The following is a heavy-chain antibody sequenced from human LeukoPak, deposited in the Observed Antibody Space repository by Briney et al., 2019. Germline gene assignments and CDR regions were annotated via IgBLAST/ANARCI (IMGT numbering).Heavy chain of an antibody. V-gene: IGHV1-2*02. CDR1: GYTFTGYY. CDR3: ARGPLKYDILTGCPDY. J-gene: IGHJ4*02. Sequence: ASVKVSCKASGYTFTGYYMHWVRQAPGQGLEWMGWINPNSGGTNYAQKFQGRVTMTRDTSISTAYMELSRLRSDDTAVYYCARGPLKYDILTGCPDYWGQGTLVTVSS. CDR2: INPNSGGT. D-gene: IGHD3-9*01.